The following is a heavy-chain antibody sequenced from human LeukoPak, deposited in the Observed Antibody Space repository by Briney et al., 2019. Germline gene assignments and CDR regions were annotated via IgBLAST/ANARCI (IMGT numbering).Heavy chain of an antibody. CDR2: IYYSGST. V-gene: IGHV4-39*01. CDR3: ARRVYCSSTSYYDVYYYYGMDV. CDR1: GGSISSSSYY. Sequence: SETLSLTCTVSGGSISSSSYYWGWIRQPPGKGLEWIGSIYYSGSTYYNPSLKSRVTISVDTSKNQFSLKLSSVTAADTAVYYCARRVYCSSTSYYDVYYYYGMDVWGQGTTVTVSS. D-gene: IGHD2-2*01. J-gene: IGHJ6*02.